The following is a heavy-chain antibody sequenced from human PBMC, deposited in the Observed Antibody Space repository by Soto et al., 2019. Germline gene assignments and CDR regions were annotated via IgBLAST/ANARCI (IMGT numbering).Heavy chain of an antibody. CDR1: GGSISSSNW. D-gene: IGHD6-13*01. Sequence: SETLSLTCAVSGGSISSSNWWSWVRQPPGKGLEWIGEIYHSGSTNYNPSLKSRVTISVDKSKNQFSLKLSSVTAADTAVYYCASRIAAAGPYYYYYGMDVWGQGTTVTVSS. V-gene: IGHV4-4*02. J-gene: IGHJ6*02. CDR2: IYHSGST. CDR3: ASRIAAAGPYYYYYGMDV.